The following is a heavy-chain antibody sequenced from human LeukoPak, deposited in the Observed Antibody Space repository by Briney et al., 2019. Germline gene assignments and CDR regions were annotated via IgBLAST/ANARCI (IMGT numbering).Heavy chain of an antibody. Sequence: ASVKVSCKASGYTFTSYGISWVRQAPGQGLEWMGWISTYNGNTNYAQKLQGRVTMTTDTSTSTAHMELRSLRSDDTAVYYCAREGGAAAGLSFDYWGQGTLVTVSS. CDR2: ISTYNGNT. V-gene: IGHV1-18*01. D-gene: IGHD6-13*01. CDR3: AREGGAAAGLSFDY. J-gene: IGHJ4*02. CDR1: GYTFTSYG.